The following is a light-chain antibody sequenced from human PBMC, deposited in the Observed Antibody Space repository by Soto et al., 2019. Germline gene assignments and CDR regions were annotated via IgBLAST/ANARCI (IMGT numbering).Light chain of an antibody. J-gene: IGLJ2*01. V-gene: IGLV3-1*01. CDR1: KLGDKY. CDR2: QDS. Sequence: SYELTQPPSVSVSPGQTASITCSGDKLGDKYACWYQQKPGQSPVLVIYQDSKRPSGIPERFSGSNSGNTATLTISGTQAIDEAVYYCQAWDSLILVFGGGTKLTVL. CDR3: QAWDSLILV.